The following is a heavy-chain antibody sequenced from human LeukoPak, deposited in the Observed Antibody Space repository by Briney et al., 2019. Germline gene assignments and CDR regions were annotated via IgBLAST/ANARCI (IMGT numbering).Heavy chain of an antibody. CDR2: IRYDGSNK. CDR3: ASMVRGVITRSFDY. V-gene: IGHV3-30*02. CDR1: GFTFSSNG. Sequence: GGSLRLSCAASGFTFSSNGMHWVRQAPSTGLQWVAFIRYDGSNKYYADSVKGRFTFSRDNSKNTLYLQMNSLRAEDTAVYYCASMVRGVITRSFDYWGQGTLVTVSS. J-gene: IGHJ4*02. D-gene: IGHD3-10*01.